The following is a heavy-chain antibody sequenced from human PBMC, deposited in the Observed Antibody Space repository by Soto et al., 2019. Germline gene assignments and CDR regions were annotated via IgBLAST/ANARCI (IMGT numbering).Heavy chain of an antibody. CDR2: ISAYNGKT. D-gene: IGHD3-10*01. CDR3: AREGFGGHVSWFDP. J-gene: IGHJ5*02. CDR1: ACTFSGYS. Sequence: GGSVKVACKASACTFSGYSIAWVRQATRQGLEWMGWISAYNGKTNYAQKFQGRVTLTTDTSTNTAYMELSSLRLHDTAVYFCAREGFGGHVSWFDPWGQGTLVTVSS. V-gene: IGHV1-18*01.